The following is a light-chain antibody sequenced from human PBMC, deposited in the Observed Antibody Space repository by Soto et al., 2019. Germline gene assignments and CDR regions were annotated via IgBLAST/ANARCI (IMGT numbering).Light chain of an antibody. CDR2: AAS. V-gene: IGKV1-9*01. J-gene: IGKJ4*01. CDR1: QGISRY. CDR3: QQLNTYPVT. Sequence: IQLTQSPSSLSASEGDSVTITCRASQGISRYSSWYQQKPGRAPKLLISAASTLQSGVPARFSGSGSGTDFTLSITSLQPEDFATYYCQQLNTYPVTFGGGTKVDI.